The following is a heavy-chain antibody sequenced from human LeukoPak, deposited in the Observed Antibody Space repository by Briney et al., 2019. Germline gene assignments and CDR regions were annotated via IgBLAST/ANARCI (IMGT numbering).Heavy chain of an antibody. CDR3: ARQKGSITIFGVVIKGPTNWFDP. CDR1: GGSFSGYY. CDR2: INHNGST. J-gene: IGHJ5*02. V-gene: IGHV4-34*01. Sequence: SETLSLTCAVYGGSFSGYYWSWIRQPPGKGLEWIGGINHNGSTNYNPSLKSRVTISVDTSKNQFSLKLSSVTAADTAVYYCARQKGSITIFGVVIKGPTNWFDPWGQGTLVTVSS. D-gene: IGHD3-3*01.